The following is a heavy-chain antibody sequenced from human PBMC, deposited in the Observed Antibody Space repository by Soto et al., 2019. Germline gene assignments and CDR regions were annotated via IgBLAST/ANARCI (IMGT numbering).Heavy chain of an antibody. V-gene: IGHV2-5*02. CDR2: IYWDDDK. CDR3: AHSYYGDYAASFDY. D-gene: IGHD4-17*01. CDR1: MFLLSTSRVA. J-gene: IGHJ4*02. Sequence: SGPTRANPTETPTLSCTVSMFLLSTSRVAVGWFRQPPGQALEWLALIYWDDDKRYSPSLKSRLTITKDTSKNQVVLTVTNMDPVDTATYYCAHSYYGDYAASFDYWGQGALVTVS.